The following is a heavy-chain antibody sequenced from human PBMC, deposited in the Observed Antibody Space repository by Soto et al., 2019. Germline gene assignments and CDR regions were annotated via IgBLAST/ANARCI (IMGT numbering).Heavy chain of an antibody. CDR3: ARRPLTAAGFDY. CDR2: ITGSGGGT. V-gene: IGHV3-23*01. J-gene: IGHJ4*02. Sequence: EVQLLESGGGLVQPGGSLRLSCAASGFTFSNYAMTWVRQAPGKGLEWVSVITGSGGGTYFVDSVKGRFTISRDNTKNTVYLQMNSLRADDTDVYYGARRPLTAAGFDYWGQGTLVTVSS. D-gene: IGHD6-13*01. CDR1: GFTFSNYA.